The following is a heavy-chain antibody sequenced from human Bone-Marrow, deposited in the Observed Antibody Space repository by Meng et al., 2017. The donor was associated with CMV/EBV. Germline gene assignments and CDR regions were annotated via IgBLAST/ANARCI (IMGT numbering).Heavy chain of an antibody. CDR1: GYTFSYYD. D-gene: IGHD2/OR15-2a*01. Sequence: ASVKVSCKASGYTFSYYDIIWVRQASGQGLEWVGWMNPNRGNTAYAQKFQGRVTMTRETSTSIAYMELSSLGFGDKDVYYCAGGQVQCSTINCHDYRFSGMDVWGQGTTVTVSS. CDR3: AGGQVQCSTINCHDYRFSGMDV. J-gene: IGHJ6*02. CDR2: MNPNRGNT. V-gene: IGHV1-8*01.